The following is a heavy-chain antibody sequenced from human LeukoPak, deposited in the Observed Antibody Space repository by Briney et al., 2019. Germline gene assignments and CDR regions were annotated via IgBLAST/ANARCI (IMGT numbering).Heavy chain of an antibody. CDR1: GFTVSSNY. D-gene: IGHD1-26*01. Sequence: GSLSLSCAASGFTVSSNYMSWVRQAPGKGLEWVSVIYSGGSTYYADSVKGRFTISRDNSKNTLYLQMNSLRAEDTAVYYCARGGSGSYSPFDYWGQGTLVTVSS. CDR3: ARGGSGSYSPFDY. CDR2: IYSGGST. J-gene: IGHJ4*02. V-gene: IGHV3-66*01.